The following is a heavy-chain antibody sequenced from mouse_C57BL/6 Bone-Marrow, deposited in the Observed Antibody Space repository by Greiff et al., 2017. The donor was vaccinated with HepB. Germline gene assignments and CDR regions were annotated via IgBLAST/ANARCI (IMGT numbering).Heavy chain of an antibody. V-gene: IGHV1-81*01. Sequence: QVQLKESGAELARPGASVKLSCKASGYTFTSYGISWVKQRTGQGLEWIGEIYPRSGNTYYNEKFKGKATLTADKSSSTAYMELRSLTSEDSAVYFCARDYYGSSQDYWGQGTTLTVSS. CDR1: GYTFTSYG. CDR2: IYPRSGNT. CDR3: ARDYYGSSQDY. D-gene: IGHD1-1*01. J-gene: IGHJ2*01.